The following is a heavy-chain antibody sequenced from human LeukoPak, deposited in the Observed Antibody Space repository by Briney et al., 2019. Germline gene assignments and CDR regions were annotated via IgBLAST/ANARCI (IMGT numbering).Heavy chain of an antibody. CDR3: ARQAPPTYCSSSSCYYFDY. V-gene: IGHV4-4*09. CDR2: IYTSGST. CDR1: GGSISTYY. Sequence: PSETLSLTCSISGGSISTYYWSWIRQPPGKGLEWVGNIYTSGSTNYNPSIKSRVPISVGPSRNQFSLKLGSVAAADTAVYYCARQAPPTYCSSSSCYYFDYWGQGTLVTVSS. D-gene: IGHD2-2*01. J-gene: IGHJ4*02.